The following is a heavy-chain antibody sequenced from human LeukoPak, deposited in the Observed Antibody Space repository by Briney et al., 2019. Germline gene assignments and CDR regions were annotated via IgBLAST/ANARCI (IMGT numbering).Heavy chain of an antibody. D-gene: IGHD3-10*01. V-gene: IGHV4-38-2*02. CDR2: IYHSGST. J-gene: IGHJ6*02. Sequence: PSETLSLTCTVSGYSISSGYYWGWIRQPPGKGLEWIGSIYHSGSTYYNPSLKSRVTISVDTSKNQFSLKLNSVTAADTAVYYCARDGNAGSGSYYYYYGMDVWGQGTTVTVSS. CDR1: GYSISSGYY. CDR3: ARDGNAGSGSYYYYYGMDV.